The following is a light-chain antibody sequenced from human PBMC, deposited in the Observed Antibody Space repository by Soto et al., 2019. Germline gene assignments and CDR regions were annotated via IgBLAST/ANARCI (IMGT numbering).Light chain of an antibody. V-gene: IGKV3-20*01. CDR1: QSVTSNY. J-gene: IGKJ4*01. CDR3: QQYGRSPLT. Sequence: EIVFTQSPGTLSLSPGERATLSCRASQSVTSNYLAWYQQKPGQAPRLLISGASSRATGIPDRFSGSGSGTDFTLSISRLEPEDSAVYYCQQYGRSPLTFGGGTKVDIK. CDR2: GAS.